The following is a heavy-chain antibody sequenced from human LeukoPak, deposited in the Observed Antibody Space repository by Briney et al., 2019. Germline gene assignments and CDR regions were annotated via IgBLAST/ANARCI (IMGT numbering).Heavy chain of an antibody. J-gene: IGHJ4*02. CDR2: INPNSGGT. Sequence: GASVKVSCKASGYTFTGYYMHWVRQAPGQGLEWMGWINPNSGGTNYAQKFQGRVTMTRDTSISTAYMELSRLRSDDTAVYYCARMFEYSSGWYGRAFDYWGQGTLVTVSS. V-gene: IGHV1-2*02. D-gene: IGHD6-19*01. CDR3: ARMFEYSSGWYGRAFDY. CDR1: GYTFTGYY.